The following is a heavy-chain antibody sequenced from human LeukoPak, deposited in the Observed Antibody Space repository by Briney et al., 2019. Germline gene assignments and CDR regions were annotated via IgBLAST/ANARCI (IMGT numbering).Heavy chain of an antibody. CDR1: GGSFSGYN. D-gene: IGHD4/OR15-4a*01. CDR3: ARGNANPRGSRYYYDMDV. Sequence: SETLSLTCAVYGGSFSGYNWSWIRQPPGKGLEWIGEINHSRSTTYNPSLKSRVTISADTSKNQFSLKLSSVTAADTAVYYCARGNANPRGSRYYYDMDVWGKGTTVTVSS. V-gene: IGHV4-34*01. CDR2: INHSRST. J-gene: IGHJ6*03.